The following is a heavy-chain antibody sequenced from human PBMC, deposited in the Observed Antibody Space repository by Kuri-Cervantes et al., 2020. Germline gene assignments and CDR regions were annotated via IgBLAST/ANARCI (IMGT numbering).Heavy chain of an antibody. D-gene: IGHD1-26*01. V-gene: IGHV3-30-3*01. Sequence: GGSLRLSCAVSGFTFSDYYMSWIRQAPGKGLEWVAVISYDGSNKYYADSVKGRFTISRDNSKNTLYLQMNSLRAEDTAVYYCARAIVGALSTWGQGTLVTVSS. CDR3: ARAIVGALST. CDR1: GFTFSDYY. J-gene: IGHJ5*02. CDR2: ISYDGSNK.